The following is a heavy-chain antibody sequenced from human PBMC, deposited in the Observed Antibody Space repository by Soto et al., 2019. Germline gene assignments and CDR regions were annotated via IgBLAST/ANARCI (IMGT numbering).Heavy chain of an antibody. Sequence: QVQLVESGGGVVQPGRSLRLSCAASGFTFSSYAMHWVRQAPGKGLEWVAVISYDGSNKYYADSVKGRFTISRDNSKNTLYLQMNSLRAEDTAVYYCARAIMISHAEYFQHWGQGTLVTVSS. CDR1: GFTFSSYA. J-gene: IGHJ1*01. V-gene: IGHV3-30-3*01. CDR2: ISYDGSNK. D-gene: IGHD3-16*01. CDR3: ARAIMISHAEYFQH.